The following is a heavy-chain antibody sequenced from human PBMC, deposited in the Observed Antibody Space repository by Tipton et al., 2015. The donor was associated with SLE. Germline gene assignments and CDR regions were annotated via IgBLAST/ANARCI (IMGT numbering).Heavy chain of an antibody. J-gene: IGHJ4*02. CDR3: ARDRLMSSDSYVGY. V-gene: IGHV3-7*01. CDR1: GFTFSSYW. CDR2: IKQDGSEK. D-gene: IGHD3-22*01. Sequence: SLRLSCAASGFTFSSYWMNWVRQAPGKGLEWVANIKQDGSEKYYVDSVKGRFTISRDNATNSLFLQMNSLRAEDTAVYYCARDRLMSSDSYVGYWGQGTLVTVSS.